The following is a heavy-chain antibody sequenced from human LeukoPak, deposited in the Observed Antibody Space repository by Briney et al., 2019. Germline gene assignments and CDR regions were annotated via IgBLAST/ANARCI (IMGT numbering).Heavy chain of an antibody. Sequence: SETLSLTCAVYGGSFSGYYWSWIRQPPGKGLEWIGEINHSGSTNYNPSLKSRVTISVDTSKNQFSLKLSSVTAADTAVYYCARNKYYYDSSGYFGYWGQETLVTVSS. V-gene: IGHV4-34*01. CDR2: INHSGST. CDR1: GGSFSGYY. D-gene: IGHD3-22*01. J-gene: IGHJ4*02. CDR3: ARNKYYYDSSGYFGY.